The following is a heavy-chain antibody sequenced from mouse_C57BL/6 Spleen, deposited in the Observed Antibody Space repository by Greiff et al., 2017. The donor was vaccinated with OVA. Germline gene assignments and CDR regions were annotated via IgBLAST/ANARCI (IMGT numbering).Heavy chain of an antibody. CDR3: AREGYAMDY. CDR1: GYSFTGYF. V-gene: IGHV1-20*01. J-gene: IGHJ4*01. CDR2: INPYNGDT. Sequence: EVKLVESGPELVKPGDSVKISCKASGYSFTGYFMNWVMQSHGKSLEWIGRINPYNGDTFYNQKFKGKATLTVDKSSSTAHMELRSLTSEDSAVYYCAREGYAMDYWGQGTSVTVSS.